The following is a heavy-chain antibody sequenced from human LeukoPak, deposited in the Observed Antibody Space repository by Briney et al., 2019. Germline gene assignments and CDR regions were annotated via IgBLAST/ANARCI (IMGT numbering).Heavy chain of an antibody. D-gene: IGHD2/OR15-2a*01. CDR3: ATLYETHSDY. Sequence: GGSLRLSCSASGITLSQYTLSWVRLAPGKGLEWVSCITGSATLYADFVKGRFTISRDNSRNTAYLKLNSLSVADTAIYYCATLYETHSDYWGQGALVTVSS. J-gene: IGHJ4*02. CDR1: GITLSQYT. CDR2: ITGSAT. V-gene: IGHV3-23*01.